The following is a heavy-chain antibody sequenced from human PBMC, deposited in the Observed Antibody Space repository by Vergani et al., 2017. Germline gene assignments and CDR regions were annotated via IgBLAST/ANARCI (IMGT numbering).Heavy chain of an antibody. D-gene: IGHD4-17*01. CDR2: ISSSSSYI. CDR3: AREDGDYLFDY. CDR1: GFTFSSYS. V-gene: IGHV3-21*01. J-gene: IGHJ4*02. Sequence: EVQLVESGGGLVKPGGSLRLSCAASGFTFSSYSMNWVRQAPGKGLEWVSSISSSSSYIYYADSVKGRFTVSRDNAKNSLYLQMNSLRAEDTDVYYCAREDGDYLFDYWGQGTLVTVSS.